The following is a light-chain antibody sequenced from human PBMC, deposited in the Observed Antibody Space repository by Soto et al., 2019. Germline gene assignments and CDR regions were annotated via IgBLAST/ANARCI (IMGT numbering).Light chain of an antibody. CDR1: SSDVGGYDF. Sequence: QSALTQPASVSGSPGQSITISCTGTSSDVGGYDFVSWYQQHPGKVPKLMIFDVNRRPSGVSDRFSGSKSGNTASLTISGLQAEDEGDYYCCSYTSSSTHVFGSGTKVTVL. CDR3: CSYTSSSTHV. J-gene: IGLJ1*01. CDR2: DVN. V-gene: IGLV2-14*03.